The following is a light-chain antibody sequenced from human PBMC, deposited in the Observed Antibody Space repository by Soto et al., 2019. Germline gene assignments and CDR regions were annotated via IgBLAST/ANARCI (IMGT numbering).Light chain of an antibody. CDR2: DDS. V-gene: IGLV3-21*02. CDR1: NIGSKS. Sequence: SYELTQPPSVSVAPVQTARITCGGNNIGSKSVHWYQKKPGPAPVLVVYDDSDRPSGIPERFSGSKSMNTAILTISRVEDGDEDDYYCQLWDTRSXHDVLGTGTKVXV. CDR3: QLWDTRSXHDV. J-gene: IGLJ1*01.